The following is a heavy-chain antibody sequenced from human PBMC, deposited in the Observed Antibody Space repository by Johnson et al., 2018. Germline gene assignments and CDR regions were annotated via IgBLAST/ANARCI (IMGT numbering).Heavy chain of an antibody. Sequence: VQLVQSGGGVVQPGRSLRLPCTASGFIFSDSAMHWVRQASGKGLEWVGRIRSKAYTYATAYAASVKGRFTISRDDSENTAFLQMNSLKTEDTAVYYCTRHSCQYSSSSQIYYYYYMDVWGRGTTVTVSS. CDR1: GFIFSDSA. CDR3: TRHSCQYSSSSQIYYYYYMDV. D-gene: IGHD6-6*01. CDR2: IRSKAYTYAT. J-gene: IGHJ6*03. V-gene: IGHV3-73*01.